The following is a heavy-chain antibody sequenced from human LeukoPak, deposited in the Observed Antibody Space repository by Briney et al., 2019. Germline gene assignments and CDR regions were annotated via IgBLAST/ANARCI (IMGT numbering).Heavy chain of an antibody. CDR1: GFTFSSYW. V-gene: IGHV3-7*03. Sequence: GGSLRLSCAASGFTFSSYWMSWVRQAPGKGLEWVANIKQDGTEKCYVDSVKGRFTIPRDNTKNSLYLQMNSLRAEDTAVYYCARPWRYAFDIWGQGTMVTVSS. CDR3: ARPWRYAFDI. CDR2: IKQDGTEK. D-gene: IGHD3-3*01. J-gene: IGHJ3*02.